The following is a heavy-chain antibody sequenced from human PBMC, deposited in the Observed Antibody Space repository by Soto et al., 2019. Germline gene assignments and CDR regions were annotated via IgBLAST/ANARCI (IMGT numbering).Heavy chain of an antibody. D-gene: IGHD3-16*01. J-gene: IGHJ5*02. Sequence: VSGPTLVNPTQTLTLTCTFSGFSLSTSGVGVGWIRQPPGKALEWLALIYWDDDKRYSPSLKSRLTITKDTSKNQVVLTMTNMDPVDTATYYCARTYYDYVWGSYPTNNWFDPWGQGTLVTVS. CDR2: IYWDDDK. V-gene: IGHV2-5*02. CDR1: GFSLSTSGVG. CDR3: ARTYYDYVWGSYPTNNWFDP.